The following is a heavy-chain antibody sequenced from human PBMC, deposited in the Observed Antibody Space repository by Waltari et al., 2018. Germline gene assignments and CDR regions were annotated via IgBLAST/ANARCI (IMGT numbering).Heavy chain of an antibody. V-gene: IGHV3-74*01. J-gene: IGHJ4*02. D-gene: IGHD1-26*01. CDR2: INDDGSTI. Sequence: EVHLVESGGGSVQPGGSVRLSWAASGLLLGIVWMQWVRQVPGKGLVWFSRINDDGSTISYADSVKGRFTISRDNAKNTLYLQMDSLRVEDTAVYYCTRTLVGPYPFENWGQGTLVTVSS. CDR1: GLLLGIVW. CDR3: TRTLVGPYPFEN.